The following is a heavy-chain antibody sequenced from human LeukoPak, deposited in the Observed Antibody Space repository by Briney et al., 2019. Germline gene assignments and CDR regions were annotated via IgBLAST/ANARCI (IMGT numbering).Heavy chain of an antibody. J-gene: IGHJ4*02. Sequence: GGSLRLSCAASGFTFNEYTMHWVRQAPGKGLEWVSLISWDGGNTYYADSVKGRFTISRDNAKNSLYLQMNSLRAEDTAVYYRARESGSVTSEVDFDYWGQGTLVTVSS. CDR1: GFTFNEYT. D-gene: IGHD4-17*01. CDR2: ISWDGGNT. V-gene: IGHV3-43*01. CDR3: ARESGSVTSEVDFDY.